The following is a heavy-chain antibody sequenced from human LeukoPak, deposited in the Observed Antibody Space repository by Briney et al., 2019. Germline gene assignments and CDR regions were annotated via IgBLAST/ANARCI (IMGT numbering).Heavy chain of an antibody. CDR1: GFTLRTYS. CDR3: ASYYYDSSGSYWYYGMDV. V-gene: IGHV3-21*01. D-gene: IGHD3-22*01. CDR2: ISGSSSFI. Sequence: GGSLRLSCAASGFTLRTYSMNWVRQAPGKGLEWVSCISGSSSFIYYSDSVKGRFTISRGNAKNSVYLQMNSLRAEDTAVYYCASYYYDSSGSYWYYGMDVWGQGTTVTVSS. J-gene: IGHJ6*02.